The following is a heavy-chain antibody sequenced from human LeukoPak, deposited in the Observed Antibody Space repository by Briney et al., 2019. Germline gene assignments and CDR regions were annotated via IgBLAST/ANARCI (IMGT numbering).Heavy chain of an antibody. CDR2: VYYSGST. CDR1: GGSISSSSYY. J-gene: IGHJ6*03. V-gene: IGHV4-39*01. D-gene: IGHD3-3*01. Sequence: SETLSLTCTVSGGSISSSSYYWGWIRQPPGKGLEWIGSVYYSGSTYYNPSLKSRGTISVDTSKNQFSLKLSSVTAADTAVYYCARAGFWSGYYTGGYYYYYMDVWGKGTTVTVSS. CDR3: ARAGFWSGYYTGGYYYYYMDV.